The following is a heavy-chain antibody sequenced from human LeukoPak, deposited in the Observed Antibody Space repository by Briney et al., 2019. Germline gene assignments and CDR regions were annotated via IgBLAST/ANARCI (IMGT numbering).Heavy chain of an antibody. CDR2: ISGSGGST. D-gene: IGHD2-2*01. CDR3: ARGKDRELLSSEWLFDY. CDR1: GFTFSSYA. Sequence: GGSLRLSCAASGFTFSSYAMSWVRQAPGKGLEWVSAISGSGGSTYYADSVKGRFTISRDNSKNTLYLQMNSLRAEDTAVYYCARGKDRELLSSEWLFDYWGQGTLVTVSS. V-gene: IGHV3-23*01. J-gene: IGHJ4*02.